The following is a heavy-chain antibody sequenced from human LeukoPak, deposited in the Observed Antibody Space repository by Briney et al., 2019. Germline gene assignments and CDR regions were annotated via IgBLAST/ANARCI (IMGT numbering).Heavy chain of an antibody. CDR1: GYTLTELS. V-gene: IGHV1-24*01. D-gene: IGHD2-2*01. CDR3: ATVGLICSSTSCYFDY. CDR2: FDPEDGET. J-gene: IGHJ4*02. Sequence: GASVKVSCKVPGYTLTELSMHWVRQAPGKGLEWMGGFDPEDGETIYAQKFQGRVTMTEDTSTDTAYMELSSLRSEDTAVYYCATVGLICSSTSCYFDYWGQGTLVTVSS.